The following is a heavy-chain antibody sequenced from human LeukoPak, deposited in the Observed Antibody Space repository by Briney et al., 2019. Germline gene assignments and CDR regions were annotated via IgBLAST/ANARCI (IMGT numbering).Heavy chain of an antibody. Sequence: GGSLRLSCAASGFTFSSYAMHWVRQAPGKGLEWVSAISGSGGSTYYADSVKGRFTISRDNSKNTLYLQMNSLRAEDTAVCYCAKGRLVGATRGAFDIWGQGTMVIVSS. V-gene: IGHV3-23*01. J-gene: IGHJ3*02. CDR1: GFTFSSYA. CDR3: AKGRLVGATRGAFDI. CDR2: ISGSGGST. D-gene: IGHD1-26*01.